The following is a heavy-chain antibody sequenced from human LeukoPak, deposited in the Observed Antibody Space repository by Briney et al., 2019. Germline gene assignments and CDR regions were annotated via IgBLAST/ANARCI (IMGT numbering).Heavy chain of an antibody. CDR3: AKERLGVLWLFDI. J-gene: IGHJ3*02. CDR2: ISGSGGST. Sequence: PGGSLRLSCAASGFTFSSYAMSWVRQAPGKGLEWVSGISGSGGSTYHADSVKGRFTISRDNSKNTLYLQMNSLRAEDTAVYYCAKERLGVLWLFDIWGQGTMVTVSS. V-gene: IGHV3-23*01. D-gene: IGHD3-10*01. CDR1: GFTFSSYA.